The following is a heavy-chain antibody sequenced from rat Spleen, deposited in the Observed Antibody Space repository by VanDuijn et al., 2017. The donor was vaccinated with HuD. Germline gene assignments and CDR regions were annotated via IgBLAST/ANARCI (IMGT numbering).Heavy chain of an antibody. V-gene: IGHV5-31*01. CDR2: ITHTDYNT. Sequence: EVQLVESGGGLVQPGRSLKLSCVASGFTFNDYWMTWIRQAPGKGLEWIASITHTDYNTYYADSVKGRFTISRDNAKSTLYLQRNSLRSEEPATYYCTNNWEAYYWGQGVMVTVSS. J-gene: IGHJ2*01. CDR1: GFTFNDYW. D-gene: IGHD5-1*01. CDR3: TNNWEAYY.